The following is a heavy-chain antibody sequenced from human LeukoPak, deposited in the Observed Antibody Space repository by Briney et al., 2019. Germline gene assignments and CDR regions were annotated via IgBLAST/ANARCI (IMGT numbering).Heavy chain of an antibody. Sequence: ASVKVSCKASGYTFTGYHMHWVRQAPGQGLEWMGRINPNSGGTNYAQKFQGRVTMTRDTSISTAYMELSRLRSDDTAVYYCARSSKDGYKIRWGQGTLVTVSS. D-gene: IGHD5-24*01. CDR3: ARSSKDGYKIR. V-gene: IGHV1-2*06. J-gene: IGHJ4*02. CDR2: INPNSGGT. CDR1: GYTFTGYH.